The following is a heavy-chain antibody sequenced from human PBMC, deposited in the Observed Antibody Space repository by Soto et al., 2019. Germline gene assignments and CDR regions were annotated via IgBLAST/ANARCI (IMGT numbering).Heavy chain of an antibody. J-gene: IGHJ6*03. D-gene: IGHD1-7*01. V-gene: IGHV3-7*04. CDR2: IKQDGSER. CDR3: ARVPSTRDIWSYGVGGRYYCYYMDV. Sequence: EVQLVESGGDLVQPGGSLRLSCAASGFMFSSYCMSWVRQAPGQGPEWVAQIKQDGSERYYVDAVKGRFTISRDNAKNSLYLKMDSQRAEDTAVYYCARVPSTRDIWSYGVGGRYYCYYMDVWGKGTTVTVSS. CDR1: GFMFSSYC.